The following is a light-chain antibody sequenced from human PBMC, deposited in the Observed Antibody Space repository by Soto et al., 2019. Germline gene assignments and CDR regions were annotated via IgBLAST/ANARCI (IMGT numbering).Light chain of an antibody. CDR2: EVS. V-gene: IGLV2-14*01. CDR3: SSYTSSRAHV. J-gene: IGLJ1*01. CDR1: XPVVGGDNY. Sequence: HSALTRPSSLSGXXXHXXXFSXXXTXPVVGGDNYVSWYQEQSCKAPKLMIHEVSNRPSGVFNRFSGSKAGNTAYLTISGFEAEDEADYYCSSYTSSRAHVFGIGTKVNV.